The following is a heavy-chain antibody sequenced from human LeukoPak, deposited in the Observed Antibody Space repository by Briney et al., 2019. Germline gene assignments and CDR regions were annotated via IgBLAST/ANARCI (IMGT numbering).Heavy chain of an antibody. CDR1: GFTFSSYA. J-gene: IGHJ4*02. Sequence: PGGSLRLSCAASGFTFSSYAVSWVRQAPGKGLEWVSAISGSGGSTYYADSVKGRFTISRDNSKNTLYLQMNSLRAEDTAVYYCAKDQRGSSSSVIDYWGQGTLVTVSS. CDR2: ISGSGGST. D-gene: IGHD6-6*01. V-gene: IGHV3-23*01. CDR3: AKDQRGSSSSVIDY.